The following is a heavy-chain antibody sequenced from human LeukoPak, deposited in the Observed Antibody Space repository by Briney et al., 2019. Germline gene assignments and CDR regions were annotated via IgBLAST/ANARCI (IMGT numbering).Heavy chain of an antibody. Sequence: ASVKVSCKASGYTFTGYYMHWVRQAPGQGLEWMGIINPSGGSTGYAQKFQGRVTMTRDTSTSTVYMELSSLKSEDTAVYYCARGAVVITPSVDAFDIWGQGTMVTVSS. D-gene: IGHD3-22*01. CDR3: ARGAVVITPSVDAFDI. CDR2: INPSGGST. J-gene: IGHJ3*02. V-gene: IGHV1-46*01. CDR1: GYTFTGYY.